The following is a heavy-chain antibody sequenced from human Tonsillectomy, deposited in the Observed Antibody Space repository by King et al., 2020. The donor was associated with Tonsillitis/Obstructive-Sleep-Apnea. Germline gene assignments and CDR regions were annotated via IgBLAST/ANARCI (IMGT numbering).Heavy chain of an antibody. CDR3: ARGVVPGVYFYYYMDV. CDR2: IYYSGHT. Sequence: QLQESGPGLVKPSETLSLTCAVSGGSISNHYWTWLRQTPGKGLEWIGYIYYSGHTNYNPSLRSRVTISADTSKNQFSLRLSSVTAADTAVYYCARGVVPGVYFYYYMDVWGRGTTVTVSS. V-gene: IGHV4-59*08. D-gene: IGHD1-14*01. CDR1: GGSISNHY. J-gene: IGHJ6*03.